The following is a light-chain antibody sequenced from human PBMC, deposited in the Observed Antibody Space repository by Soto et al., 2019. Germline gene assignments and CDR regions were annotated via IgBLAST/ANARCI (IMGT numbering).Light chain of an antibody. CDR3: QQFKRGPWT. CDR1: QAIXSS. V-gene: IGKV3-15*01. Sequence: IVMTQSPATLSVSPGESATLACRASQAIXSSLVWYKLKPGQAPRVLTARASTMATGSPARLSGSGSVTEFTPSISRLHYDDFVVYYCQQFKRGPWTFGQGTKVDIK. CDR2: RAS. J-gene: IGKJ1*01.